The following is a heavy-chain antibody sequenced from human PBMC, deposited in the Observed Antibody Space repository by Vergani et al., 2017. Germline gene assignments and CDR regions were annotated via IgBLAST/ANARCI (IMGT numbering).Heavy chain of an antibody. CDR1: GFSFSGYW. J-gene: IGHJ5*01. V-gene: IGHV3-74*01. D-gene: IGHD5-12*01. CDR3: VRARCSGPCFTSNWFDS. Sequence: EVQLVESGGGLIHPGGSLRLSCEGSGFSFSGYWMHWVRQSPEKGLVWVSRIKSDGRITNYADSVKGRFTISRDNAKNTLYLEMNILRGDDTAIYYCVRARCSGPCFTSNWFDSWGQGTLVTVSS. CDR2: IKSDGRIT.